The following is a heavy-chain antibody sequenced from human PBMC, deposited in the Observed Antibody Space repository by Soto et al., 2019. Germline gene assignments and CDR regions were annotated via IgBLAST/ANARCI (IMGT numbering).Heavy chain of an antibody. Sequence: DVQLVESGGGLVRPGGSLRLSCAASGFTFNIYSMNWVRQAPGKGLEWVSYISYSSSTIYYADSVKGRFTISRDIAKNSLYLQMNSMRAEDTAVYYWVRIGGGSPGDYWGQGTLVTVSS. V-gene: IGHV3-48*01. CDR2: ISYSSSTI. CDR1: GFTFNIYS. J-gene: IGHJ4*02. CDR3: VRIGGGSPGDY.